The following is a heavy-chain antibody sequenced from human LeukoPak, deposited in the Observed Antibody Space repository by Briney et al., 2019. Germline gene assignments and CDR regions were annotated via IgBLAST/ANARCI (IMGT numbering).Heavy chain of an antibody. D-gene: IGHD6-6*01. CDR2: ISGYNGNT. CDR3: ARDFKYSSSRAAGY. Sequence: ASVKVSCKASGYNFNDYGMTWVRQAPGQGLEWMGWISGYNGNTYHAPNLQDRITVTADTSTSTAYLEVKSLTSDDTAMYYCARDFKYSSSRAAGYWGQGTLVTVSS. V-gene: IGHV1-18*01. J-gene: IGHJ4*02. CDR1: GYNFNDYG.